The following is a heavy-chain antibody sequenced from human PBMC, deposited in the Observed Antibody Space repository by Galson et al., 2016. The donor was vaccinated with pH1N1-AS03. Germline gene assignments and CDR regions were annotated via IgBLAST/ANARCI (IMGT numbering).Heavy chain of an antibody. V-gene: IGHV5-51*01. J-gene: IGHJ4*02. CDR2: IYPGDSDT. D-gene: IGHD3-16*01. CDR3: ARRLGFWGHFSSSGVYYFDY. CDR1: GYTFTNYW. Sequence: QSGAEVTKPGESLKISCKGSGYTFTNYWIGWVRQMPGKGLEWMGTIYPGDSDTRYSPSFQGQVSISADKSIDTAYLQWSSLKASDTAVYYCARRLGFWGHFSSSGVYYFDYWGQGTLLTVSS.